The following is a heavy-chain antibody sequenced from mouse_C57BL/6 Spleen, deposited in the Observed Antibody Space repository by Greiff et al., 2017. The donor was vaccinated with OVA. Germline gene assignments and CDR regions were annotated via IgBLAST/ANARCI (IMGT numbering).Heavy chain of an antibody. CDR1: GYTFTSYW. V-gene: IGHV1-61*01. CDR2: IYPSDSET. CDR3: ARSGQDYEDY. J-gene: IGHJ2*01. D-gene: IGHD2-4*01. Sequence: QVQLQQSGAELVRPGSSVKLSCKASGYTFTSYWLDWVKQRPGQGLEWIGNIYPSDSETHYNQKFKDKATLTVDKSSSTAYMQLSSLTSEDSAVYYGARSGQDYEDYWGQGTTLTVAS.